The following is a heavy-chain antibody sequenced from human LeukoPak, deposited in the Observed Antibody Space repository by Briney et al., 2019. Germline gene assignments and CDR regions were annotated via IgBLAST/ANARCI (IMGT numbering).Heavy chain of an antibody. V-gene: IGHV4-39*07. Sequence: SETLSLTCTVSGGSISSSSYYWGWIRQPPGKGLEWIGSIYYSGSTYYNPSLKSRVTISVDTSKNQFSLKLSSVTAADTAVYYCARDRGDYVSSPYWYFDLWGRGTLVTVSS. CDR2: IYYSGST. J-gene: IGHJ2*01. D-gene: IGHD4-17*01. CDR1: GGSISSSSYY. CDR3: ARDRGDYVSSPYWYFDL.